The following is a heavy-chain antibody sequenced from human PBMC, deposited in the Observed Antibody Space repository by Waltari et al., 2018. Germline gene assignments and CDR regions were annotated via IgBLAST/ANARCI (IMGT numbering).Heavy chain of an antibody. V-gene: IGHV1-58*01. Sequence: QMQMVQSGPEVKKPGTSVKVPCKASGFSFSNSALQWVRQARGKRLEWIGGIVVANGNTNYAQKFQERVTIARDTSTRTAYMELSSLTSEDTAIYYCAAAGISGSYYAFDYWAQGALVTVSS. CDR2: IVVANGNT. CDR1: GFSFSNSA. J-gene: IGHJ4*02. D-gene: IGHD1-26*01. CDR3: AAAGISGSYYAFDY.